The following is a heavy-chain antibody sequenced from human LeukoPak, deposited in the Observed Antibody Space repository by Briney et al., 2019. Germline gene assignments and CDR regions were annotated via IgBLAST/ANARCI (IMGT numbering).Heavy chain of an antibody. V-gene: IGHV3-9*01. J-gene: IGHJ4*02. CDR3: AKDISVDTAMGYFDY. Sequence: GGSLRLSCAASGFTFDDYAMHWVRPAPGKGLEWVSGISWNSGSIGYADSVKGRFTISRDNAKNSLYLQMNSLRAEDTALYYCAKDISVDTAMGYFDYWGQGTLVTVSS. CDR1: GFTFDDYA. D-gene: IGHD5-18*01. CDR2: ISWNSGSI.